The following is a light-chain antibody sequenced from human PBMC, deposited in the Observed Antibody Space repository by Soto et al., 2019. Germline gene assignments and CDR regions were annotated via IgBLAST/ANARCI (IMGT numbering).Light chain of an antibody. CDR3: QHYDSSPT. CDR2: GAS. CDR1: QSVSSNY. V-gene: IGKV3-20*01. J-gene: IGKJ2*01. Sequence: EIVLTQSPGTLSLSPGEGATLSCRASQSVSSNYLAWYQQKPGQAPRLLIYGASSRAAGIPGKFRGSGSGTDFTLTISRLEPEEFAVYFCQHYDSSPTFGLGTKLEIK.